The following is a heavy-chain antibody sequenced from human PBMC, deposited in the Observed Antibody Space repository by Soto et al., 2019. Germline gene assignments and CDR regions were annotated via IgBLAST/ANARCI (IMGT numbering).Heavy chain of an antibody. CDR2: ISYDGSNK. J-gene: IGHJ4*02. D-gene: IGHD3-16*02. CDR3: ARDRLRLGELSLLGYFDY. CDR1: GFTFSRHT. Sequence: QVQLEESGGGVVQPGRSLRLSCAASGFTFSRHTMHWVRQAPGKGLEWVASISYDGSNKDYADSVKCRFTISRDNSENTLSVQMDSLRAEDTAVYYCARDRLRLGELSLLGYFDYWGQGTLVTVSS. V-gene: IGHV3-30-3*01.